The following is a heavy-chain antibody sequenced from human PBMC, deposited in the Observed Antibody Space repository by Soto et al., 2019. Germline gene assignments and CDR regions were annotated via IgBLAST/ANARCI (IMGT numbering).Heavy chain of an antibody. D-gene: IGHD6-13*01. CDR1: GFTFSSYW. J-gene: IGHJ4*02. V-gene: IGHV3-74*01. CDR2: HNNGGSGT. CDR3: ARGPPDYSSCGYVGDF. Sequence: EVQLVESGGGLVQPGGSLRLSCADSGFTFSSYWMHWVRQAPGKGLVWVSRHNNGGSGTTYADSVKGRFTISRDNAKNTLYLQMNSLRVEDTALYYCARGPPDYSSCGYVGDFWGQGTLVTVSS.